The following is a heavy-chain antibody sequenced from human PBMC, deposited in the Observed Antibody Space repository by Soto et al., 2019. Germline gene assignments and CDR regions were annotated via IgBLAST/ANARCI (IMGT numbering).Heavy chain of an antibody. V-gene: IGHV3-48*01. J-gene: IGHJ4*02. Sequence: GGSLRLSCVASGFTFSNYDMSWVRQAPGKGLEWVSHISDTSNIIYYADSVKGRFTTSRDNAHNSLYLQMNSLRVEDTAVYYCARSYDGALGYWGQGTLVTVSS. CDR3: ARSYDGALGY. D-gene: IGHD3-16*01. CDR1: GFTFSNYD. CDR2: ISDTSNII.